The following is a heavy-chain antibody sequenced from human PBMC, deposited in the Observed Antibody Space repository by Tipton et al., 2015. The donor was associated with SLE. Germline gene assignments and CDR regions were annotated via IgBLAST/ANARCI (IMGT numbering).Heavy chain of an antibody. CDR1: GYSISSGYY. D-gene: IGHD4-17*01. J-gene: IGHJ6*03. Sequence: TLSLTCAVSGYSISSGYYWGWIRQPPGKGLEWIGYIYTSGSTNYNPSLKSRVTISVDTSKNQFSLKLSSVTAADTAVYYCARPLTTVTTWRSYYYMDVWGKGTTVTVSS. V-gene: IGHV4-38-2*01. CDR3: ARPLTTVTTWRSYYYMDV. CDR2: IYTSGST.